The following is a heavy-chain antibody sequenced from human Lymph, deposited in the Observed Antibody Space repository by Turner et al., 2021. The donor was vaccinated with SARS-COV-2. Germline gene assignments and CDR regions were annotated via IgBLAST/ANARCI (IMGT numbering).Heavy chain of an antibody. J-gene: IGHJ5*02. V-gene: IGHV1-69*10. CDR3: ARDSPYCSSTSCYDP. D-gene: IGHD2-2*01. CDR1: GGTFSSYA. CDR2: IIPIIAIA. Sequence: QVQLVQSGAEVKKPGPSVKVSCNASGGTFSSYAITWVRQAPGQGLEWMGGIIPIIAIANYAQKFQGRVTITADKSTSTAYMELSSLRSEDTAVYYCARDSPYCSSTSCYDPWGQGTLVTVSS.